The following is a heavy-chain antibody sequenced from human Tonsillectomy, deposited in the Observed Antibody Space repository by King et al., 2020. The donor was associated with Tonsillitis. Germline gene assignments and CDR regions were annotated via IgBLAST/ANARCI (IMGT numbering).Heavy chain of an antibody. CDR3: ARVYVGSSGYVYVDWYFDL. V-gene: IGHV4-4*07. CDR1: GASISSYY. J-gene: IGHJ2*01. CDR2: IYTSGST. Sequence: VQLQESGPGLVKPSETLSLTCTVSGASISSYYWSWIRQPAGKGLEWIGRIYTSGSTNYNPSLKSRVTMSVDTSKNQFSLKLNSVTAADTAVYYCARVYVGSSGYVYVDWYFDLWGRGTLVTVSS. D-gene: IGHD3-22*01.